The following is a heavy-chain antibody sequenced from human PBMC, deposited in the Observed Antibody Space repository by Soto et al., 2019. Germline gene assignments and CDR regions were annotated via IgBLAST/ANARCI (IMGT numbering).Heavy chain of an antibody. D-gene: IGHD5-18*01. J-gene: IGHJ6*02. V-gene: IGHV3-11*01. Sequence: QVQLVESGGGLVKPGESLRLSCAASGFTFSDYYMNWIRQAPGKAQEWVSYISNSGSNIYYADSVKGRFTISRDNAKNSLFLQMDSLRAEDTAVYYCARLRKYSMDVWGQGTTVTVS. CDR3: ARLRKYSMDV. CDR1: GFTFSDYY. CDR2: ISNSGSNI.